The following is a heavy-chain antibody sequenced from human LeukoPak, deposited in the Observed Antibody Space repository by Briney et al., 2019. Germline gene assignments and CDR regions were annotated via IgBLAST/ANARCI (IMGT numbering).Heavy chain of an antibody. D-gene: IGHD3-10*01. CDR1: GYTFTSYG. CDR3: ARDLYGSGSPSPNWFDP. CDR2: ISAYNGNT. J-gene: IGHJ5*02. V-gene: IGHV1-18*01. Sequence: ASVKVSCKASGYTFTSYGISWVRQAPGQGLERMGWISAYNGNTNYAQKLQGRVTMTTDTSTSTAYMELRSLRSDDTAVYYCARDLYGSGSPSPNWFDPWGQGTLVTVSS.